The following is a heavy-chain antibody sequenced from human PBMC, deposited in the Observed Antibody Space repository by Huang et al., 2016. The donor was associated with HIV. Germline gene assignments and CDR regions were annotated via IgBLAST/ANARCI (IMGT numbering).Heavy chain of an antibody. Sequence: QVQLEQWGAGLLKPSETLSLTCAVYYGSFGGHSWNWIRQSPGKGLEWIGKNNHGGTTDDNPSLKSRVNISVDTSKNQFSLKLNSVTAADTAVYYCAREVMITFGGPFDPWGHGNLVIVSS. V-gene: IGHV4-34*01. CDR1: YGSFGGHS. D-gene: IGHD3-16*01. J-gene: IGHJ5*02. CDR2: NNHGGTT. CDR3: AREVMITFGGPFDP.